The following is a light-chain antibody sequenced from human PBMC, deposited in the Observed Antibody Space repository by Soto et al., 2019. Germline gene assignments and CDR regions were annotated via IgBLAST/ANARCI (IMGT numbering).Light chain of an antibody. CDR3: QQYDSSPRT. CDR1: QSVSSSY. Sequence: EIVLTQSPGTLSLSPGERATLSCRASQSVSSSYLAWYQQKPGQAPRLLIYRTSNRATGIPDRFSGSGSGTDFTLTISRLEPKDFAVYWCQQYDSSPRTFGQGTKVDIK. CDR2: RTS. V-gene: IGKV3-20*01. J-gene: IGKJ1*01.